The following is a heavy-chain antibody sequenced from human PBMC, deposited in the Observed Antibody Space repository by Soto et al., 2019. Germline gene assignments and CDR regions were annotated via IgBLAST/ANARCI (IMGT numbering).Heavy chain of an antibody. Sequence: GGSLRLSCAASGFTFSSYAISWVRQAPGKGLEWVSAISVSGGSTYYADSVKGRFTISRDNSKNTLYLQMNSLRAEDTAVYYCAKYLVVVPAAIKYWGQGTLVTVSS. D-gene: IGHD2-2*02. CDR2: ISVSGGST. CDR3: AKYLVVVPAAIKY. V-gene: IGHV3-23*01. CDR1: GFTFSSYA. J-gene: IGHJ4*02.